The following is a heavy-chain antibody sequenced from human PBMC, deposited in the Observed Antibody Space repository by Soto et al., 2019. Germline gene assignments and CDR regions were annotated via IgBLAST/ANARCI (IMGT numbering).Heavy chain of an antibody. J-gene: IGHJ4*02. CDR3: ARANYYDSSGLHY. CDR1: GFTFRDYY. CDR2: ISSSSSYT. Sequence: GGSLRLSCAASGFTFRDYYVDWIRQAPGKGLEWVSDISSSSSYTNYADSVKGRFTISRDNAKNSLFLQMSGLRAEDTAVYYCARANYYDSSGLHYWGQGTLVTVSS. V-gene: IGHV3-11*06. D-gene: IGHD3-22*01.